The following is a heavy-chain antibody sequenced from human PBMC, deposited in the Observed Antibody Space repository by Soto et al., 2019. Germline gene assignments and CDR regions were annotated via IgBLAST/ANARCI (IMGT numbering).Heavy chain of an antibody. J-gene: IGHJ6*02. D-gene: IGHD5-18*01. V-gene: IGHV1-2*02. Sequence: QVHLVQSGAEVKQPGASVKVSCKASGYTFSVYHMHWVRQAPGQGLEWMGWVHPNSGGTNYAQSFEGRVTMTRDTSINTAYMELSRLTSGDTAVYYCAKKIHRGMDVWGQGTTVTVSS. CDR2: VHPNSGGT. CDR3: AKKIHRGMDV. CDR1: GYTFSVYH.